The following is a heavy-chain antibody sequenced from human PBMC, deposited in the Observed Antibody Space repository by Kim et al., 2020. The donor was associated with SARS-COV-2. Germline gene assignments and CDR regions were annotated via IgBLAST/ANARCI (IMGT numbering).Heavy chain of an antibody. Sequence: GGSLRLSCAASGFTFSNAWMSWVRQAPGKGLEWVGRIKSKTDGGTTDYAAPVKGRFTISRDDSKNTLYLQMNSLKTEDTAVYYCTTDYGSGSWVDYWGQGTLVTVSS. D-gene: IGHD3-10*01. V-gene: IGHV3-15*01. CDR1: GFTFSNAW. CDR3: TTDYGSGSWVDY. CDR2: IKSKTDGGTT. J-gene: IGHJ4*02.